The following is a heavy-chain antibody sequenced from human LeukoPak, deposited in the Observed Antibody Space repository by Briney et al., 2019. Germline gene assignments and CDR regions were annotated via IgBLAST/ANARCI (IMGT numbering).Heavy chain of an antibody. Sequence: SETLSLTCTVSGGSINSANYYWGWLRQPPGKGLEWIGSIYYSETTYDNPSLKSRVTISIETSKNQFSLKLSSVTASDTAVYYCARRRADYYYYYVDVWGKGTTVAVS. CDR3: ARRRADYYYYYVDV. J-gene: IGHJ6*03. V-gene: IGHV4-39*01. CDR2: IYYSETT. CDR1: GGSINSANYY.